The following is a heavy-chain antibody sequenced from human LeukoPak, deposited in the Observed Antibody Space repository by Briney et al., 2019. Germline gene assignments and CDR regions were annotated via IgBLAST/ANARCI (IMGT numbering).Heavy chain of an antibody. D-gene: IGHD5-18*01. J-gene: IGHJ4*02. Sequence: PGGSLRPSCAASGFTFSSYWMHWVRQVPGKGLVWVSHINTDGSSTGYADSVKGRFTISRDNAKNTLYLQMSSLRAEDTAVYYCVGDWGYSYGYAFDYWGQGALVTVSS. V-gene: IGHV3-74*01. CDR2: INTDGSST. CDR1: GFTFSSYW. CDR3: VGDWGYSYGYAFDY.